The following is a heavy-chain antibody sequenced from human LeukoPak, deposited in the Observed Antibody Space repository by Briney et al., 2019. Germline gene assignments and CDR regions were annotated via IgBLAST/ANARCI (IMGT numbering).Heavy chain of an antibody. D-gene: IGHD3-10*01. Sequence: SETLSLTCAVYGGSISGYYWSWIRQPPGKGLEWIAEIHHSGSTNYNPSLKSRVTISIDTSKNQFSLKLSSVIAADTAVYYCARSDYGSGNYYWSLDYWGQGTLVTVSS. CDR3: ARSDYGSGNYYWSLDY. CDR2: IHHSGST. V-gene: IGHV4-34*01. J-gene: IGHJ4*02. CDR1: GGSISGYY.